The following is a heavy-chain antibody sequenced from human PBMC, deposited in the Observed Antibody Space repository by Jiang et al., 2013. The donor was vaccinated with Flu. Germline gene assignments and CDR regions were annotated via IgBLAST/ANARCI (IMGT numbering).Heavy chain of an antibody. CDR1: GDSVSSNSAA. J-gene: IGHJ5*02. V-gene: IGHV6-1*01. Sequence: QTLSLTCAISGDSVSSNSAAWNWIRQSPSRGLEWLGRTYYRSKWYNDYAVSVKSRITINPDTSKNQFSLQLNSVTPEDTAVYYCARGTKDIVVVPAASNWFDPWGQGTLVTVSS. CDR3: ARGTKDIVVVPAASNWFDP. D-gene: IGHD2-2*01. CDR2: TYYRSKWYN.